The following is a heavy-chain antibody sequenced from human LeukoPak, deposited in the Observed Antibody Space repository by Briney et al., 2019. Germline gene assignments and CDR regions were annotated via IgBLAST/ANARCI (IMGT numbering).Heavy chain of an antibody. CDR1: GYTFTGYY. D-gene: IGHD2-2*02. J-gene: IGHJ4*02. V-gene: IGHV1-2*06. Sequence: GASVKVSCKASGYTFTGYYMHWVRQAPGQGLEWMGRINPNSGGTNYAQKFQGRVTMTRDTSISTAYMELSRLRSDDTAVYYCAKGCPGYCDITSCYTVDYWGQGALVTVSS. CDR2: INPNSGGT. CDR3: AKGCPGYCDITSCYTVDY.